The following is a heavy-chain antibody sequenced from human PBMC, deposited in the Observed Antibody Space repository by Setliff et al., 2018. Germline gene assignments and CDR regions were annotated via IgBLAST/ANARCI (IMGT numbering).Heavy chain of an antibody. D-gene: IGHD3-3*01. CDR2: INHSGST. V-gene: IGHV4-34*01. Sequence: SETLSLTCAASGGSFSGYYWSWIRQPPGKGLEWIGEINHSGSTNYNPSLKSRVTISVDTSKKQFSLKLSSGTAADTAVYYCARRETYYNFWSGYYAYWGQGTLVTV. CDR3: ARRETYYNFWSGYYAY. J-gene: IGHJ4*02. CDR1: GGSFSGYY.